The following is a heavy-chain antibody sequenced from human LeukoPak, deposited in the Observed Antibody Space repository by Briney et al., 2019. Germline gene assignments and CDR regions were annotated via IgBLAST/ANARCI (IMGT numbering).Heavy chain of an antibody. V-gene: IGHV4-61*02. J-gene: IGHJ5*02. D-gene: IGHD1-14*01. CDR3: ARDVTGDPGRFDP. CDR2: IYTSGST. Sequence: PSETLSLTCTVSGGSISSGSYYWSWIRQPAGKGLEWIGRIYTSGSTNYNPSLKSRVTIPVDTSKNQFSLKLSSVTAADTAVYYCARDVTGDPGRFDPWGQGTLVTVSS. CDR1: GGSISSGSYY.